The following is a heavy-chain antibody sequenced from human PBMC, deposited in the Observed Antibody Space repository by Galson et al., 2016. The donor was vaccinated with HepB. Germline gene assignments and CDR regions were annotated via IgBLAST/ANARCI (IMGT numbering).Heavy chain of an antibody. CDR2: ISYDGSNK. CDR1: GFTFSRYG. D-gene: IGHD3-10*01. CDR3: AKDPYYYGSGSYLYFHY. J-gene: IGHJ4*02. Sequence: SLRLSCAASGFTFSRYGMHWVRQAPGKGLEWVTFISYDGSNKYYADFVKGRFTISRDNSKNTLYLQMNSLRAEDTAVYYCAKDPYYYGSGSYLYFHYWGQGTLVTVSS. V-gene: IGHV3-30*18.